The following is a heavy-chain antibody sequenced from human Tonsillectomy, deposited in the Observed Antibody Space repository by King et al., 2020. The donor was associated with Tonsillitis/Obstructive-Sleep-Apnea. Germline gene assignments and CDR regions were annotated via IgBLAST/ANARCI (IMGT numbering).Heavy chain of an antibody. CDR1: GFTFRSYA. V-gene: IGHV3-64D*06. CDR2: ISSNGGST. J-gene: IGHJ4*02. Sequence: VQLVESGGGLVQPGGSLRLSCSASGFTFRSYAMHWVRQAPGKGLEYVSAISSNGGSTYYADSVKGRFTISRDNSKNTLYLQMRSLRAEDTAVYYCVKAVGTTGTTVGYYFDYWGQGALVTVSS. CDR3: VKAVGTTGTTVGYYFDY. D-gene: IGHD1-1*01.